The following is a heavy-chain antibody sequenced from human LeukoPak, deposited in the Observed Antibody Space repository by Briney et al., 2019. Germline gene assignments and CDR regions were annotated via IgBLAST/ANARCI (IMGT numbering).Heavy chain of an antibody. CDR3: AKDIHRDYYDSSGSYYYYYYMDV. Sequence: GGSLRLSCAASGFTFDDYAMHWVRHAPGKGLEWVSLIRGDGGSTYYADSVKGRFTISRDNSKNSLYLQMNSLRTEDTALYYCAKDIHRDYYDSSGSYYYYYYMDVWGKRTTVTVSS. D-gene: IGHD3-22*01. J-gene: IGHJ6*03. CDR1: GFTFDDYA. CDR2: IRGDGGST. V-gene: IGHV3-43*02.